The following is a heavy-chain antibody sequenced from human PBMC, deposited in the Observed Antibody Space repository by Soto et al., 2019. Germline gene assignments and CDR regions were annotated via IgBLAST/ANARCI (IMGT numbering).Heavy chain of an antibody. CDR3: ARVELYLGLDS. J-gene: IGHJ4*02. D-gene: IGHD2-15*01. V-gene: IGHV4-39*01. Sequence: WGWIRQPPGKGLEWIGSIYYSGNTYYSPSLKSRITISVDTSKNQFSLKLTSVTAADTAVYYCARVELYLGLDSWGQGTLVTVS. CDR2: IYYSGNT.